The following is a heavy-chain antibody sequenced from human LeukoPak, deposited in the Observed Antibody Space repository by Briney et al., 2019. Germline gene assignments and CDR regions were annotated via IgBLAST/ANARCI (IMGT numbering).Heavy chain of an antibody. V-gene: IGHV3-30*04. J-gene: IGHJ4*02. Sequence: PGGSLRLSCAASGFTFSSYAMHWVRQAPGKGLEGVAVVSYDGSNKYYADSVKGRFTISRDNSKNTPYLQINSLRAGDTAVYYCAREEGALHAVNNYYFDYWGQGTLVTVSS. CDR2: VSYDGSNK. D-gene: IGHD1-20*01. CDR3: AREEGALHAVNNYYFDY. CDR1: GFTFSSYA.